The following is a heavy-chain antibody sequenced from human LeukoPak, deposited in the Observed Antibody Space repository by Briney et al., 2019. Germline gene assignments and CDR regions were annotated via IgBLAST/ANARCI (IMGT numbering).Heavy chain of an antibody. D-gene: IGHD4-11*01. J-gene: IGHJ4*02. V-gene: IGHV3-33*08. CDR2: IWSDGTEK. CDR3: ARDAQRGFDYSNSLQY. Sequence: GGSLRLSCVAAGFTYSLYGMHWVRQAPGKGLEWVAVIWSDGTEKYYADAVKGRFTISRDDSRKTVYLQMNRLRGEDTAVYYCARDAQRGFDYSNSLQYWGQGTLVTVSS. CDR1: GFTYSLYG.